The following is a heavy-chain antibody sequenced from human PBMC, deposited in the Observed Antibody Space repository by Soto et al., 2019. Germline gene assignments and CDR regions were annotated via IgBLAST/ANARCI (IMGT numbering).Heavy chain of an antibody. CDR2: ISSSGSTI. V-gene: IGHV3-11*01. CDR3: ARYRRVDIVATYDAFDI. CDR1: GFTFSDYY. J-gene: IGHJ3*02. D-gene: IGHD5-12*01. Sequence: GGSLRLSCAASGFTFSDYYMSWIRQAPGKGLEWVSYISSSGSTIYYADSVKGRFTISRDNAKNSLYLQMNSLRAEDTAVYYCARYRRVDIVATYDAFDIWGQGTMVTVSS.